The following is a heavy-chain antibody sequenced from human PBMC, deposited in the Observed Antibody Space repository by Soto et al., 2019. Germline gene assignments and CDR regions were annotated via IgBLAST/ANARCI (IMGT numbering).Heavy chain of an antibody. CDR2: ILYDGSDK. CDR3: ARPSIAAAATGGAFDI. Sequence: QVQLVESGRGVVQPGRSLRLSCAASGFTFRSYAMHWVRQAPGKGLEWVAVILYDGSDKYYADSVKGRFTISRDNSKNTLYLQMNSLRAEDTAVYYCARPSIAAAATGGAFDIWGPGTMVTVSS. V-gene: IGHV3-30-3*01. CDR1: GFTFRSYA. J-gene: IGHJ3*02. D-gene: IGHD6-13*01.